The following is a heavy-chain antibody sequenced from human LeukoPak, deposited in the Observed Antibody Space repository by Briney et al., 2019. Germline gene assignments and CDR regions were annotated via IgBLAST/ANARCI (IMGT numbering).Heavy chain of an antibody. D-gene: IGHD3-22*01. J-gene: IGHJ3*02. CDR3: ARGPYSYDSSGAFDI. CDR1: GDSISSYY. Sequence: SETLSLTCTVSGDSISSYYWSWIRQPPGKGLEWIGYIYYSGSTNYNPSLKSRVTISVDTSKNQFSLKLSSVTAADTAVYFCARGPYSYDSSGAFDIWGQGTMVTVSS. V-gene: IGHV4-59*08. CDR2: IYYSGST.